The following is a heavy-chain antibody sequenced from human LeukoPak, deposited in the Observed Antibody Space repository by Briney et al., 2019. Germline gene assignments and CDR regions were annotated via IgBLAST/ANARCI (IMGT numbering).Heavy chain of an antibody. V-gene: IGHV3-21*01. D-gene: IGHD1-26*01. CDR3: ARIPSGSYYVGYFDY. J-gene: IGHJ4*02. Sequence: GGSLRLSCAASGFTVSSYSMNWVRQAPGKGLEWDSSISSSSTYIYYAGSVEGRFTISRDNAKNSLYLQMNSLTAEDTAVYYCARIPSGSYYVGYFDYWGQGTLVTVSS. CDR2: ISSSSTYI. CDR1: GFTVSSYS.